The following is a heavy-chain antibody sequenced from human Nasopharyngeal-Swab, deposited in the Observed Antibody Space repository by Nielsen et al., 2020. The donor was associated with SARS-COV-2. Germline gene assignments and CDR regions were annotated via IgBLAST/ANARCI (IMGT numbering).Heavy chain of an antibody. D-gene: IGHD3-3*01. CDR2: ISSSGSTI. CDR1: GFTFSSYW. J-gene: IGHJ4*02. CDR3: ARVQGVGVAPDY. V-gene: IGHV3-11*01. Sequence: GESLKISCAASGFTFSSYWMSWIRQAPGKGLEWVSYISSSGSTIYYADSVKGRFTISRDNAKNSLYLQMNSLRAEDTAVYYCARVQGVGVAPDYWGQGTLVTVSS.